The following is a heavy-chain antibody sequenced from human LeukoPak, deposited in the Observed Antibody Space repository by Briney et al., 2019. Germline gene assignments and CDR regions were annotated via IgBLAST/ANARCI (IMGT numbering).Heavy chain of an antibody. Sequence: SVKVSCKASGGTFSSYAISWVRQAPGQGLEWMGGIIPIFGTANYAQKFQGRVTITTDESRSTAYMELSSLRSEDTAVYYCARPLSYDSSGYYFSWFDPWGQGTLVTVSS. CDR1: GGTFSSYA. CDR3: ARPLSYDSSGYYFSWFDP. CDR2: IIPIFGTA. D-gene: IGHD3-22*01. V-gene: IGHV1-69*05. J-gene: IGHJ5*02.